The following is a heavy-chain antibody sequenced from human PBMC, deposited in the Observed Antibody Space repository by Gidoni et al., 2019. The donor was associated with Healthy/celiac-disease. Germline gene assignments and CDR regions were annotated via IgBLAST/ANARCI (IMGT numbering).Heavy chain of an antibody. CDR2: IYHSGST. J-gene: IGHJ4*02. CDR1: GGSIKRRNW. V-gene: IGHV4-4*02. CDR3: ARVRITMVRGVNLYYFDY. D-gene: IGHD3-10*01. Sequence: QVQLQEAGPGTVKPSGPLSLTCAFSGGSIKRRNWWSWVRQPPGKGLEWIGEIYHSGSTNYNPSLKSRVTISVDKSKNQFSLKLSSVTAADTAVYYCARVRITMVRGVNLYYFDYWGQGTLVTVSS.